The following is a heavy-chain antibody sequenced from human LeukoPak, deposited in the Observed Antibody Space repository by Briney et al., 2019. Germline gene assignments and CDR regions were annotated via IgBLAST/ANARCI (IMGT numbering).Heavy chain of an antibody. CDR3: AKVLGDIRGWAYFDY. CDR1: GFTFRTYA. CDR2: INSDGINT. J-gene: IGHJ4*02. D-gene: IGHD2-21*01. V-gene: IGHV3-74*01. Sequence: PGGSLRLSCVASGFTFRTYAMSWVRQAPGKGLVWVSRINSDGINTSYADSVKGRFTISRDNSKNTLYLQMNSLRAEDTAVYYCAKVLGDIRGWAYFDYWGQGTLVTVSS.